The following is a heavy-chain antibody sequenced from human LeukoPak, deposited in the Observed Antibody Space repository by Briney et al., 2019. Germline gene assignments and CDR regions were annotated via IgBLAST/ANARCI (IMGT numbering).Heavy chain of an antibody. CDR1: GYTFTSYG. CDR2: ISAYNGNT. D-gene: IGHD1-26*01. J-gene: IGHJ4*02. CDR3: ARHVVGATTYYFDY. Sequence: GASVKVSCKASGYTFTSYGISWVRQAPGQGLEWMGWISAYNGNTNYAQKLQGRVTMTTDTSTSTAYMELRSLRSDDTAVYHCARHVVGATTYYFDYWGQGTLVTVSS. V-gene: IGHV1-18*01.